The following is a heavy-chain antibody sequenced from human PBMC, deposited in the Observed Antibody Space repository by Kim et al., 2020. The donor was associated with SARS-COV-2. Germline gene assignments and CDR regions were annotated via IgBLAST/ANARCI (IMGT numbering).Heavy chain of an antibody. Sequence: GGSLRLSCAASGFTFSRHAMSWVRQAPGKGLEWVSVISGSAVNTYYADSVKGRFTISRDNSKNTLYLQMNSLRAEDTAVYYCVKDGRGDGDFVYYGLDV. CDR1: GFTFSRHA. D-gene: IGHD4-17*01. CDR2: ISGSAVNT. V-gene: IGHV3-23*01. J-gene: IGHJ6*01. CDR3: VKDGRGDGDFVYYGLDV.